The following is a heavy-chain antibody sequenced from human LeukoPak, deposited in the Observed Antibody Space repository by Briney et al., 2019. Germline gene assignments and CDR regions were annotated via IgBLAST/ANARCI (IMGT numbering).Heavy chain of an antibody. Sequence: SVKVSCKASGGTFSSYAISWVRQAPGQGLEWMGRIIPILGIANYAQKFQGRVTITADKSTSTAYMELSSLRSEDTAVYYCARDKGPNDAFDIWGQGQWSPSLQ. CDR3: ARDKGPNDAFDI. CDR1: GGTFSSYA. J-gene: IGHJ3*02. V-gene: IGHV1-69*04. CDR2: IIPILGIA.